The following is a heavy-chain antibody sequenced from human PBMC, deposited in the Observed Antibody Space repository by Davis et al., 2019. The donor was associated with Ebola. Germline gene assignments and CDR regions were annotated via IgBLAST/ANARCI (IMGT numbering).Heavy chain of an antibody. CDR2: VSNDGSKG. J-gene: IGHJ4*02. CDR1: GFTFSSYG. V-gene: IGHV3-30*03. Sequence: GGSLRLSCAASGFTFSSYGMHWVRQAPGKGLEWVARVSNDGSKGSYADSVKGRFTISRDNSKNTLYLQMNSLRAEDTAVYYCARDPLGYTDDNDYWGQGTLVTVSS. D-gene: IGHD2-2*02. CDR3: ARDPLGYTDDNDY.